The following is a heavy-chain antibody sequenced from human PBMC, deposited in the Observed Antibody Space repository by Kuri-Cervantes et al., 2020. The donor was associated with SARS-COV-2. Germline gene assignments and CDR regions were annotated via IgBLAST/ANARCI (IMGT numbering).Heavy chain of an antibody. J-gene: IGHJ4*02. CDR1: GFPFSSYG. CDR3: AKGAPYYYDSSGYYLFDY. V-gene: IGHV3-30*02. D-gene: IGHD3-22*01. Sequence: GESLKISCAASGFPFSSYGMHWVRQAPGKGLEWVAFIRYDGSNKYYADSVKGRFTISRDNSKNTLYLQMNSLRAEDMALYYCAKGAPYYYDSSGYYLFDYWGQGTLVTVSS. CDR2: IRYDGSNK.